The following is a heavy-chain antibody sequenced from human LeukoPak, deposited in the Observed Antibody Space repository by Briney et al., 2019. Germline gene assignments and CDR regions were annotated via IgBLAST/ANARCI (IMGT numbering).Heavy chain of an antibody. V-gene: IGHV1-8*03. D-gene: IGHD3-16*01. CDR3: AKDSPIGLSMYYFDS. CDR1: GYSFINDD. J-gene: IGHJ4*02. CDR2: MSPSNGNT. Sequence: APVKVSCKASGYSFINDDINWVRQAPGQGLEWMVWMSPSNGNTGFAQKFQGRVTLTWNTSITTAYMELSSLRSEDTAVYYCAKDSPIGLSMYYFDSWGQGTLVTVSS.